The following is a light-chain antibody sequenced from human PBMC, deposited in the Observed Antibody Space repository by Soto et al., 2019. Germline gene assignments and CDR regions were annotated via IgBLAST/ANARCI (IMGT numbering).Light chain of an antibody. V-gene: IGLV2-14*01. J-gene: IGLJ1*01. CDR1: TSDVATYRY. CDR3: SSYTNTMTLIV. Sequence: SVLTQPASVSGSPGQSITISCTGSTSDVATYRYVSWYQQYPGKAPKLLISEVTHRPSGISDRFSGSKSGNTASLTISGLQAEDEADYYCSSYTNTMTLIVFGTGTKVT. CDR2: EVT.